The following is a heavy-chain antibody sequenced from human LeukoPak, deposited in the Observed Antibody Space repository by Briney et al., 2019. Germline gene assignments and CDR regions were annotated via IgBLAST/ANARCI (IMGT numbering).Heavy chain of an antibody. CDR1: GYTFTSYY. J-gene: IGHJ2*01. Sequence: GASVKVSCKASGYTFTSYYMHWVRQAPGQGLEWMGIINPRGGSTSYAQKFQGRVTITADKSTSTAYMELSSLRSEDTAVYYCARDAANVGATQVSPWYFDLWGRGTLVTVSS. D-gene: IGHD1-26*01. CDR2: INPRGGST. V-gene: IGHV1-46*01. CDR3: ARDAANVGATQVSPWYFDL.